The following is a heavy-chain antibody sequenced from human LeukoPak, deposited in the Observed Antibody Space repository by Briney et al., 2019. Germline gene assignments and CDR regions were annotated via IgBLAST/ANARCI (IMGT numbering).Heavy chain of an antibody. J-gene: IGHJ4*02. D-gene: IGHD3/OR15-3a*01. Sequence: SETLSLTCTVSGGSITSYYWSWIRQPPGKGLDWIGYIYGSGSTDYSPSLKSRVTMSVDTSKNHFSLKLNSVTAVDTAVYYCARDVGRTRLDYWGQGTLVSVSS. CDR1: GGSITSYY. CDR3: ARDVGRTRLDY. CDR2: IYGSGST. V-gene: IGHV4-59*01.